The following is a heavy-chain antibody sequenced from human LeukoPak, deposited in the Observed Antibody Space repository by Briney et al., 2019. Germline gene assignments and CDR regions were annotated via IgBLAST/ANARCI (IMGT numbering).Heavy chain of an antibody. CDR1: GYTFTIYY. V-gene: IGHV1-46*01. CDR3: ARAPGTTFDY. D-gene: IGHD1/OR15-1a*01. CDR2: INPSGGST. Sequence: ASVSVSFTASGYTFTIYYMHWVRQAPGQGLEWMGIINPSGGSTSYAQKFQGRVTMTRDTSTSTVYMELSSLRSEDTAVYYCARAPGTTFDYWGQGTLVTVSS. J-gene: IGHJ4*02.